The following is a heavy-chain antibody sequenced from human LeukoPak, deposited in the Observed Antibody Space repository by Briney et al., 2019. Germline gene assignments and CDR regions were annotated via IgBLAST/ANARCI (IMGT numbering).Heavy chain of an antibody. CDR1: GFTFSSYS. CDR2: ISSSSYI. Sequence: GGSLRLACAASGFTFSSYSMNWVRQAPWKGLEWVSFISSSSYIYYADSVKGRFTISRDNAKNSLYLQMNSLRAEDTAVYYCARAPHTLKQNHFDYWGQGTLVTVSS. J-gene: IGHJ4*02. D-gene: IGHD2/OR15-2a*01. V-gene: IGHV3-21*01. CDR3: ARAPHTLKQNHFDY.